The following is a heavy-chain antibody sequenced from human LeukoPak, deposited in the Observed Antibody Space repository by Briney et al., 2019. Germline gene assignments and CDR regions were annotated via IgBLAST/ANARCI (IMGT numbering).Heavy chain of an antibody. CDR2: INHSGST. CDR1: GGSFSGYY. D-gene: IGHD2-21*02. CDR3: ARGRTYCGGDCYWKRLYYYYGMDV. V-gene: IGHV4-34*01. J-gene: IGHJ6*02. Sequence: PSETLSLTCAVYGGSFSGYYWGWIRQPPGKGLEWIGEINHSGSTNYNPSLKSRVTISVDTSKNQFSLKLSSVTAADTAVYYCARGRTYCGGDCYWKRLYYYYGMDVWGQGTTVTVSS.